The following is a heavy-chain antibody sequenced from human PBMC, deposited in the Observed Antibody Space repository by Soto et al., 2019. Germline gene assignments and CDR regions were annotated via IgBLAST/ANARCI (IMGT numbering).Heavy chain of an antibody. CDR3: AKDRAIFGVVSYYGMDV. V-gene: IGHV3-30*18. Sequence: GGSLRLGCAASGFTVSSYVMHGVRQAPGKGLEWVAVISYDGSNKYYADSVKGRFTISRDNSKNTLYLQMNSLRAEDTAVYYCAKDRAIFGVVSYYGMDVWGQGTTVTVSS. J-gene: IGHJ6*02. CDR1: GFTVSSYV. CDR2: ISYDGSNK. D-gene: IGHD3-3*01.